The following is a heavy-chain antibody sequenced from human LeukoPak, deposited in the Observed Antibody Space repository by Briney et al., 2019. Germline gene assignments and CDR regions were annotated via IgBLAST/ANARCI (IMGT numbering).Heavy chain of an antibody. J-gene: IGHJ4*02. Sequence: GGSLRLSCAASGFTFSSYPMHWVRQAPGKGLEWVAAISYDGSNKYYADSVKGRFTISRDNSKNTLYLQMNSLRVEDTAVYYCARETCYFDYWGQGTLVTVSS. CDR3: ARETCYFDY. V-gene: IGHV3-30-3*01. CDR1: GFTFSSYP. CDR2: ISYDGSNK.